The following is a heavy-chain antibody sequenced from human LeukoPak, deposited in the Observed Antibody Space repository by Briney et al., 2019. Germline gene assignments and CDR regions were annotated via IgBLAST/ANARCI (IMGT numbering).Heavy chain of an antibody. J-gene: IGHJ4*02. D-gene: IGHD3-9*01. CDR2: ISGSGGST. CDR3: AAHTFYDILTKFDY. V-gene: IGHV3-23*01. Sequence: GGSLRLSCAASGFTFDDYAMHWVRQAPGKGLEWVSAISGSGGSTYYADSVKGRFTISRDNSKNTLYLQMNSLRAEDTAVYYCAAHTFYDILTKFDYWGQGTLVTVSS. CDR1: GFTFDDYA.